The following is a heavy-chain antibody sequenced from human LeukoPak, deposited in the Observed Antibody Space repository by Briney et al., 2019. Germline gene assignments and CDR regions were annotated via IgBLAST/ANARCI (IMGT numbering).Heavy chain of an antibody. CDR1: GGSISSYY. CDR3: ARGGRYSSGWYLY. D-gene: IGHD6-19*01. J-gene: IGHJ4*02. Sequence: PSETLSLTCTVSGGSISSYYWSWIRQPPGKGLEWIGYIYYNGSTNYNPSLKSRVTISVDTSKNQFSLKLSSVTAADTAVYYCARGGRYSSGWYLYWGQGTLVTVSS. V-gene: IGHV4-59*01. CDR2: IYYNGST.